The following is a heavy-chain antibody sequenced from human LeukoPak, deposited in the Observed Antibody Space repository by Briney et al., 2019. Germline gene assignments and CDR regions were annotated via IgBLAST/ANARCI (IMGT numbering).Heavy chain of an antibody. V-gene: IGHV4-59*01. CDR3: AKDLGEGIVGTFDY. D-gene: IGHD1-26*01. Sequence: SETLSLTCIVSGGSITSYYWSGLRQPPGKGLEWIGYIYSGGITHYNPSLQSRVTISLDTSKKQVSLQLSSVTPADTAVYYCAKDLGEGIVGTFDYWGQGTLVTVSS. CDR1: GGSITSYY. J-gene: IGHJ4*02. CDR2: IYSGGIT.